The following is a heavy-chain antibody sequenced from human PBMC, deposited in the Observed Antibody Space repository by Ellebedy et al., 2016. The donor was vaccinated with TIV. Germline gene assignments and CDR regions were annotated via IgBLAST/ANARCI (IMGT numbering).Heavy chain of an antibody. CDR2: ISAYNGNT. CDR3: ARGYDSSGYSSCLDY. CDR1: GYTFISYG. D-gene: IGHD3-22*01. Sequence: AASVKVSCKASGYTFISYGISWVRQAPGQGLEWMGWISAYNGNTNYAQKLQGRVTLNTDTSTSTAYMEPRSLRSDDTAVYYCARGYDSSGYSSCLDYWGQGTLVTVSS. J-gene: IGHJ4*02. V-gene: IGHV1-18*01.